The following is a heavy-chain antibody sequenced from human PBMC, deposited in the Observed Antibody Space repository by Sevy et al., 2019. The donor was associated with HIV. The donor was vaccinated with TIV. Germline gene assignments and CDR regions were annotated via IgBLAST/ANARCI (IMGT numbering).Heavy chain of an antibody. CDR1: GFTFSSYW. CDR2: INSDGSST. J-gene: IGHJ4*02. CDR3: ARDLTYYYGSGS. Sequence: GGYLRLSCAASGFTFSSYWMHWVRQAPGKGLVWVSRINSDGSSTSYAGSVKGRFTISRDNAKNTLYLQMNSQRSEDTAVYYCARDLTYYYGSGSWGQGTSVTVSS. D-gene: IGHD3-10*01. V-gene: IGHV3-74*01.